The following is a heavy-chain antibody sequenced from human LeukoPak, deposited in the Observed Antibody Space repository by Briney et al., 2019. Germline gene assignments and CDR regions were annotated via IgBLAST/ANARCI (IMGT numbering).Heavy chain of an antibody. J-gene: IGHJ4*02. Sequence: ASVKVSCKASGYTSTAYSIHWVRQAPGQRFEWMGWIDADNGDTSYSQNLQGRVTITRDTSARTVYMELTSLRSEDTAAYYCARGSTSDWPLDHWGQGTLLTISP. V-gene: IGHV1-3*01. D-gene: IGHD6-19*01. CDR1: GYTSTAYS. CDR2: IDADNGDT. CDR3: ARGSTSDWPLDH.